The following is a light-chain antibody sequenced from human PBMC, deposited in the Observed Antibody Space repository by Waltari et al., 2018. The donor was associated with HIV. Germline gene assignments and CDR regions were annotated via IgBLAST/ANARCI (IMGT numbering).Light chain of an antibody. Sequence: SYELTQPPSVSVSPGQTATITCSGDKLGDKYVSWYQQRPGQSPVLVIYQDTGRPSGIPERLSGSNSGNTATLTISGTQAMDEADYYCQAWVSSAVVFGGGTKLTVL. V-gene: IGLV3-1*01. CDR2: QDT. J-gene: IGLJ2*01. CDR1: KLGDKY. CDR3: QAWVSSAVV.